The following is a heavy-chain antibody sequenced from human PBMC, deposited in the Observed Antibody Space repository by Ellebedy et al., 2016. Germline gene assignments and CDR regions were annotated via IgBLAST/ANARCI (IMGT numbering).Heavy chain of an antibody. D-gene: IGHD1-26*01. CDR1: GFTFSSYA. J-gene: IGHJ6*02. Sequence: GESLKISCAASGFTFSSYAMHWVRQAPGKGLEWVAVISYDGSNKYYGDSVEGRFTISRDNSKNTVYLQMNSLRAEDTAVYYCARVSGSYHNDYYYYGMDVWGQGTTVTVSS. CDR3: ARVSGSYHNDYYYYGMDV. CDR2: ISYDGSNK. V-gene: IGHV3-30-3*01.